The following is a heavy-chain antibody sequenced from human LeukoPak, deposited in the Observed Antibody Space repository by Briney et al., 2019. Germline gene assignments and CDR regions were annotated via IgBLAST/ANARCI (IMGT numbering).Heavy chain of an antibody. Sequence: GGSLRLSCVASGFTFSDFSLNGLRQAPGKGLEGISHIGSAIYYADSVKGRSTISRDNAKNSLYLQMNRLRAEDTALYYCARSGSGYYFYYYIDVWGKGTTVTVSS. D-gene: IGHD3-10*01. CDR2: IGSAI. V-gene: IGHV3-48*04. J-gene: IGHJ6*03. CDR3: ARSGSGYYFYYYIDV. CDR1: GFTFSDFS.